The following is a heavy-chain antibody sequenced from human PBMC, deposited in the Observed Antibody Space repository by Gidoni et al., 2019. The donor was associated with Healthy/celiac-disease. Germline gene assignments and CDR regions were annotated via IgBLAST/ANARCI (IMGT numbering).Heavy chain of an antibody. CDR2: INPSGGST. CDR1: GYTFTSYY. CDR3: ARDDSSGRPVDY. Sequence: QVQLVQSGAVVKKPGAAVKVSCKASGYTFTSYYMHWVRHVPGQGLEWMGIINPSGGSTSYEQKFQGRVTMTRDTSTSTVYMELSSLRSEDTVVYYCARDDSSGRPVDYWGQGTLVTVSS. V-gene: IGHV1-46*01. J-gene: IGHJ4*02. D-gene: IGHD3-22*01.